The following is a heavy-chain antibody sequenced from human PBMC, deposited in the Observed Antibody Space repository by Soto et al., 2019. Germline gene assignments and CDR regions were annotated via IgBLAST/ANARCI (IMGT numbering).Heavy chain of an antibody. Sequence: GGSLRLSCAASGFSVSSNYMSWVRQAPGKGLEWVSVIYSGGSTYYADSVKGRFTISRDNSKNTLYLQMNSLRAEDTAVYYCARTSSSRGNYYYYYGMDVWGQGTTVTVSS. CDR3: ARTSSSRGNYYYYYGMDV. CDR1: GFSVSSNY. CDR2: IYSGGST. J-gene: IGHJ6*02. V-gene: IGHV3-53*01. D-gene: IGHD6-13*01.